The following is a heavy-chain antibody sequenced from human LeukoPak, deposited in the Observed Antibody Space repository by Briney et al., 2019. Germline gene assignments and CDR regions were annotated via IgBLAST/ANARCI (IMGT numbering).Heavy chain of an antibody. V-gene: IGHV3-23*01. Sequence: GGSLRLSCAASGFPFSNHAMSWVRQPPGKGLEWVAAISNGNTYYADSVRGRFTISRDDSRNMVYLQMNSLRDEDTALYYCVREAGYCSSVCLKSNWFNPWGQGTLVTVSS. J-gene: IGHJ5*02. CDR2: ISNGNT. CDR3: VREAGYCSSVCLKSNWFNP. D-gene: IGHD2-8*02. CDR1: GFPFSNHA.